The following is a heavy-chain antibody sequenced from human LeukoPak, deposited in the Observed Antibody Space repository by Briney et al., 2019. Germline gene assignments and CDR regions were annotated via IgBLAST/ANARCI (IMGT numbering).Heavy chain of an antibody. V-gene: IGHV3-23*01. CDR2: ISGSGGST. CDR1: GFTFSSYA. J-gene: IGHJ3*02. D-gene: IGHD3-10*01. CDR3: ACYYGSGMEAFDI. Sequence: GGSLRLSCAASGFTFSSYAMSWARQAPGKGLEWVSAISGSGGSTYYADSVKGRFTISRDNSKNTLYLQMNSLRAEDTAVYYCACYYGSGMEAFDIWGQGTMVTVSS.